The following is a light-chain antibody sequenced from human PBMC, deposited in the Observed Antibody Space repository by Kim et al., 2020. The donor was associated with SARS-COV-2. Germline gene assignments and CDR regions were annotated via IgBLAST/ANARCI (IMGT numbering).Light chain of an antibody. J-gene: IGKJ4*01. V-gene: IGKV3-11*01. Sequence: EIVLTQSPATLSLSPGERATLSCRASQSVSRYLAWYQQKPGQAPRLLIYDASNRATGIPARFSGSGSGTDFTLTISSLESEDFAVYYCQQRSNWPLLTFGGGTKLEI. CDR3: QQRSNWPLLT. CDR1: QSVSRY. CDR2: DAS.